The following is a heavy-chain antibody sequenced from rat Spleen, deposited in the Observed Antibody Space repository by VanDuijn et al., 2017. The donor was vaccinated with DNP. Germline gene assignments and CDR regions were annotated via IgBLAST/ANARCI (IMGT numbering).Heavy chain of an antibody. V-gene: IGHV5-46*01. CDR1: GFTFSGFY. J-gene: IGHJ2*01. CDR2: ISTSGSRT. CDR3: ARDPPGTTPFDY. Sequence: EVQLVGSGGGLVQSGRSLKLSCAASGFTFSGFYMAWVRQAPKKGLEWVATISTSGSRTYYSDSVKGRFNNSRDNSKNSLYLQMNSLQSEDTATYYCARDPPGTTPFDYWGQGVMVTVFS. D-gene: IGHD1-4*01.